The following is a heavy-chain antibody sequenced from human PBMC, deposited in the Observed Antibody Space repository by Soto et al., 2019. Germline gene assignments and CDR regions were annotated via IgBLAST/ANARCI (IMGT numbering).Heavy chain of an antibody. V-gene: IGHV3-21*01. CDR2: ISSSSSYI. CDR1: GFTFSSYS. Sequence: EVQLVESGGGLVKPGGSLRLSCAASGFTFSSYSMNWVRQAPGKRLEWVSSISSSSSYIYYADSVKGRFTISRDNAKNSLYLQMNSLRAEDTAVYYCARESEMATRGRWFDPWGQGTLVTVSS. CDR3: ARESEMATRGRWFDP. J-gene: IGHJ5*02. D-gene: IGHD3-16*01.